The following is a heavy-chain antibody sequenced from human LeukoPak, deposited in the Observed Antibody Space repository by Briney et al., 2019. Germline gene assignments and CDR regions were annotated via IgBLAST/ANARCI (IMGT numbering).Heavy chain of an antibody. CDR1: GFTFSNFA. V-gene: IGHV3-23*01. CDR3: AKMVHTEQWLVPFDY. Sequence: GRSLRLSCAASGFTFSNFAMNWVRQAPGKGLEWVSTISGSGGSTYYADSVKGRFTISRDNSKNTLYLQMNSLRAEDTAVYYCAKMVHTEQWLVPFDYWGQGTLVTVSS. D-gene: IGHD6-19*01. J-gene: IGHJ4*02. CDR2: ISGSGGST.